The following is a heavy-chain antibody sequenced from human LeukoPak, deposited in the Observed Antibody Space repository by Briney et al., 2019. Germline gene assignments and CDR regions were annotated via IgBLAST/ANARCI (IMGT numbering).Heavy chain of an antibody. CDR2: IYTSGST. J-gene: IGHJ6*02. Sequence: SQTLSLTCTVSGGSISSGSYYWSWIRQPAGKGLEWIGRIYTSGSTNYNPSLKSRVTISVDTSKNQFSLKLSSVTAADTAVYYCARDTVIAVAGTKPHYYYGMDVWGQETTVTVSS. V-gene: IGHV4-61*02. CDR1: GGSISSGSYY. D-gene: IGHD6-19*01. CDR3: ARDTVIAVAGTKPHYYYGMDV.